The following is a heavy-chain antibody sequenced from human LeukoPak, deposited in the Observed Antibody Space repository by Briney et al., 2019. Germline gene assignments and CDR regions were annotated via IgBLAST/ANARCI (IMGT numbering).Heavy chain of an antibody. V-gene: IGHV4-30-2*01. CDR3: ARGSAVVKYFDY. D-gene: IGHD2-15*01. Sequence: SETLSLTCAVSGGSISSGGYSWSWIRQPPGKGLEWIGYIYHSGSTYYNPSLKSRVTISVDRSKNQSSLKLSSVTAADTAVYYCARGSAVVKYFDYWGQGTLVTVSS. CDR1: GGSISSGGYS. CDR2: IYHSGST. J-gene: IGHJ4*02.